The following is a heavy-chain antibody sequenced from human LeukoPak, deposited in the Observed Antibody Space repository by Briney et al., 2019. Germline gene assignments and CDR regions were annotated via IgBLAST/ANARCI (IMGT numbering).Heavy chain of an antibody. J-gene: IGHJ2*01. CDR1: GLPLSSYE. CDR2: ISSSGSAI. Sequence: GGSLRLSCTASGLPLSSYEKNSVRKAPGKGPARLSYISSSGSAIYYADSVKGRFTISRDNAKNSLYVQMNSLRAEDTAVYYCARDWNADSHWYFDLWGRGTLVTVSS. CDR3: ARDWNADSHWYFDL. D-gene: IGHD1-1*01. V-gene: IGHV3-48*03.